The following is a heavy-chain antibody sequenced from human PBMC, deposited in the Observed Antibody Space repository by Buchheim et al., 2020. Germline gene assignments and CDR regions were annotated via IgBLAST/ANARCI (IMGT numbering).Heavy chain of an antibody. D-gene: IGHD6-13*01. J-gene: IGHJ6*02. CDR3: ARAAAGTLEDYYYYGMDV. Sequence: QITLKESGPTLVKPTQTLTLTCTFSGFSLSTSGVGVGWIRQPPGKALEWLALIYWDDDKRYSPSLKSRLTIPKDTSKNQVVLTMTNMDPVDTATYYCARAAAGTLEDYYYYGMDVWGQGTT. CDR1: GFSLSTSGVG. CDR2: IYWDDDK. V-gene: IGHV2-5*02.